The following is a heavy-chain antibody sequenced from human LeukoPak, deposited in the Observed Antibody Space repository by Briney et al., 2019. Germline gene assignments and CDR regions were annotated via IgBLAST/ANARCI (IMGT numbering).Heavy chain of an antibody. CDR1: GGSISSGSYY. CDR2: IYTSGST. Sequence: PSQTLSLTCTVSGGSISSGSYYWSWIRQPSGKGLEWIGRIYTSGSTDYNPSLKSRIIISVDTSKRQFSLKLSAVTAADTAVYYSTRAGRHYSGDDYWGQGTLVTVSS. V-gene: IGHV4-61*02. CDR3: TRAGRHYSGDDY. D-gene: IGHD6-19*01. J-gene: IGHJ4*02.